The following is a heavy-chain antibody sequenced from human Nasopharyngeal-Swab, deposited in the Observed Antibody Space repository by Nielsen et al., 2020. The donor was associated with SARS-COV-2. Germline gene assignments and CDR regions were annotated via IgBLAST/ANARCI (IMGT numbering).Heavy chain of an antibody. Sequence: GESLKISCAASGFTFSSYEMKWVRQAPGKGLEWVSYISSSGSTIYYADSVKGRFTISRDNAKNSLYLQMNSLRAEDTAVYYCARSGYSSSRVDYFDYWGQGTLVTVSS. CDR3: ARSGYSSSRVDYFDY. D-gene: IGHD6-6*01. V-gene: IGHV3-48*03. CDR2: ISSSGSTI. CDR1: GFTFSSYE. J-gene: IGHJ4*02.